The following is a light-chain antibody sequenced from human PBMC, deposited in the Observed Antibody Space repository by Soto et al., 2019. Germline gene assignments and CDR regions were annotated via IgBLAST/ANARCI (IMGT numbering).Light chain of an antibody. CDR3: ASYASSNTVL. CDR2: DVS. V-gene: IGLV2-14*03. CDR1: SSDIGGYNY. Sequence: QSALTQPASVFGSPGQSITISCTGTSSDIGGYNYVSWYQQHPGKAPKLMIYDVSDRPSGVSNRFSGSKSGNTASLTISGLQAEDEAEYYCASYASSNTVLFGGGTKLTVL. J-gene: IGLJ2*01.